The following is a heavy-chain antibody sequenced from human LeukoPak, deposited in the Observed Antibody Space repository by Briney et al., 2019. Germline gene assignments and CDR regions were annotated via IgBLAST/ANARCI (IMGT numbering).Heavy chain of an antibody. V-gene: IGHV4-61*02. D-gene: IGHD2-15*01. J-gene: IGHJ4*02. CDR1: GGSISSGSYY. CDR3: ARVNPYCSGGSCSYYFDY. CDR2: IYTSGST. Sequence: PSETLSLTCTASGGSISSGSYYWSWIRQPAGKGLEWIGRIYTSGSTNYNPSLKSRVTISVDTSKNQFSLKLSSVTAADTAVYYCARVNPYCSGGSCSYYFDYWGQGTLVTVSS.